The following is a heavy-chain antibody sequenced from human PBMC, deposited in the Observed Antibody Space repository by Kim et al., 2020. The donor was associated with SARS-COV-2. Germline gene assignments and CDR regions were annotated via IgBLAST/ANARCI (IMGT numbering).Heavy chain of an antibody. Sequence: RFTISRDYSKNTLYLQMNSLKTEDTAVYYCTTEGAPTIAAAEFYYYGMDVWGQGTTVTVSS. CDR3: TTEGAPTIAAAEFYYYGMDV. V-gene: IGHV3-15*01. J-gene: IGHJ6*02. D-gene: IGHD6-13*01.